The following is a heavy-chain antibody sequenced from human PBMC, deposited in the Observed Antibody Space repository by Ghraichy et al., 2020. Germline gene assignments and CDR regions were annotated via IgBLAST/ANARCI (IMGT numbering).Heavy chain of an antibody. D-gene: IGHD6-6*01. Sequence: GESLNISCAASGFTFSSYSMNWVRQAPGKGLEWVSYISSSSSTIYYADSVKGRFTISRDNAKNSLYLQMNSLRAEDTAVYYCARDVRAARKEFTLFDYWGQGTLVTVSS. CDR2: ISSSSSTI. CDR1: GFTFSSYS. CDR3: ARDVRAARKEFTLFDY. J-gene: IGHJ4*02. V-gene: IGHV3-48*01.